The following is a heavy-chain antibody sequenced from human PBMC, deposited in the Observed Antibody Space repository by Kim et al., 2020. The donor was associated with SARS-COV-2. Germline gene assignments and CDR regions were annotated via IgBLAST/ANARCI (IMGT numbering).Heavy chain of an antibody. CDR3: ARDLGSYYGAPFDY. J-gene: IGHJ4*01. D-gene: IGHD1-26*01. CDR1: GGSINTFY. Sequence: SETLSLTCSVSGGSINTFYWSWIRQAAGKGLEWIGRIDTSGSTNYNPSLKSRVTMSVDTSKNQFSLKVTSMTAADTAVYYCARDLGSYYGAPFDYWGHGNLVTVSS. V-gene: IGHV4-4*07. CDR2: IDTSGST.